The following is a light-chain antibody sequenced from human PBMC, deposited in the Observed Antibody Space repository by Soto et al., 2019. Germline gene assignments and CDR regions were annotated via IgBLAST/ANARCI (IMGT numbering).Light chain of an antibody. CDR1: ALPKQF. Sequence: SYELTQAPSVSLSPGQTARITCSGDALPKQFAHWYQQKAGQAPVVLIYNDTERPSGIPERFSGSSSGTTVTLTISGLQAEDEADYYCQSIDSTGTSVVFGGGTKVTVL. V-gene: IGLV3-25*03. CDR3: QSIDSTGTSVV. J-gene: IGLJ2*01. CDR2: NDT.